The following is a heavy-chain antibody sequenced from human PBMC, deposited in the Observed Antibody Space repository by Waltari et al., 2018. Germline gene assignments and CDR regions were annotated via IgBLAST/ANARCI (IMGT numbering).Heavy chain of an antibody. D-gene: IGHD3-3*01. V-gene: IGHV4-34*01. CDR2: INHAGST. J-gene: IGHJ6*02. CDR3: AGVRNYDSRVWVPARRGDV. Sequence: QVQLQQWGAGLLKPSETLSLTCAVYGGSFSGYYWSWIRQPPGKGLEWIGEINHAGSTNYNPYLKGRLTIAVDTSKNQFSLKLISVTAADTGVYYCAGVRNYDSRVWVPARRGDVWGQGTTVTVSS. CDR1: GGSFSGYY.